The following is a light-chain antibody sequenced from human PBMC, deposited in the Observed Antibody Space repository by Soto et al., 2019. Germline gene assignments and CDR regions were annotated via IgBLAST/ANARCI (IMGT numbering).Light chain of an antibody. CDR1: QSVDSR. Sequence: QMTQSPSTLSASIGDRVTITCGASQSVDSRLAWYQQKPGKAPKLLVYDASTLETGVPSRYSGSGSGTEFTLTISSLPPDDFAPYYCQHYNSYSEAFGQGTKVDIK. J-gene: IGKJ1*01. V-gene: IGKV1-5*01. CDR2: DAS. CDR3: QHYNSYSEA.